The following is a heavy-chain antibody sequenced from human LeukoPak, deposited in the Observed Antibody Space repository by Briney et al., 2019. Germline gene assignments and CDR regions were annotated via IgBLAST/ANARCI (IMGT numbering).Heavy chain of an antibody. Sequence: SSETLSLTCAVYGGSLSVYYWSWIRHPPGKGLEWMGEINHSRSTKYRPSIKSRVTISVDKSKNQFSLKLSSVTAEDTAVYYCARGAERRDSSFDYWGQGTLVTASS. V-gene: IGHV4-34*01. CDR3: ARGAERRDSSFDY. J-gene: IGHJ4*02. D-gene: IGHD2-21*01. CDR1: GGSLSVYY. CDR2: INHSRST.